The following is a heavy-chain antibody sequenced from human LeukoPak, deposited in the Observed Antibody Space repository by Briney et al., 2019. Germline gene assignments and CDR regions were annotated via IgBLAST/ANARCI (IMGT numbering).Heavy chain of an antibody. Sequence: PGGSLRLSCAASGFTFSDVWMSWVRQAPGKGLEWISHIYSGGTPYYADSVKGRFTISRDSSKNTVTLEMNSLRVGDSATYYCARLRVVSGALEALDIWGRGTMVTVSS. CDR2: IYSGGTP. J-gene: IGHJ3*02. CDR3: ARLRVVSGALEALDI. V-gene: IGHV3-66*04. D-gene: IGHD1-1*01. CDR1: GFTFSDVW.